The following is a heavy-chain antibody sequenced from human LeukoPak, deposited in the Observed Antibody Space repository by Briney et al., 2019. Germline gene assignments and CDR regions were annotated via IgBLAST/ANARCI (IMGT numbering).Heavy chain of an antibody. Sequence: GGSLRLSCAASGFTFSSYAMSWVRQAPGKGQEGVSVISGSGGRTYYEDSVKGRFTISRDNSKNTLYLQMNSLRAEDTAVYYCAKEGDYFDSSGYYSDRWGQGTLVTVSS. CDR2: ISGSGGRT. V-gene: IGHV3-23*01. J-gene: IGHJ4*02. CDR1: GFTFSSYA. D-gene: IGHD3-22*01. CDR3: AKEGDYFDSSGYYSDR.